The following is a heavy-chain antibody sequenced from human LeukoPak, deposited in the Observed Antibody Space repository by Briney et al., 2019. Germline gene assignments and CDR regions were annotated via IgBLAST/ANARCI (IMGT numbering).Heavy chain of an antibody. V-gene: IGHV7-4-1*02. CDR2: INTNTGNP. D-gene: IGHD3-22*01. CDR3: ARASSSSGYYSGYDAFDI. CDR1: GYTFTSYG. J-gene: IGHJ3*02. Sequence: ASVTVSCKASGYTFTSYGISWVRQAPGQGLEWMGWINTNTGNPTYAQGFTGRFVFSLDTSVSTAYLQISSLKAEDTAVYYCARASSSSGYYSGYDAFDIWGQGTMVTVSS.